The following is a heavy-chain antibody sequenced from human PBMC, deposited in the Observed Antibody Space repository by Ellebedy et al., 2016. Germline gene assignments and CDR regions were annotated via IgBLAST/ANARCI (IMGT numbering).Heavy chain of an antibody. CDR1: GGSISSYY. Sequence: SETLSLTCTVSGGSISSYYWSWIRQPPGKGLEWIGYIYYSGSTNYNPSLKSRVTISVDTSKNQFSLKLSSVTAADTAVFYCARHTMDWSDFDYFDYWGQGTLVTASS. CDR2: IYYSGST. D-gene: IGHD1-1*01. J-gene: IGHJ4*02. CDR3: ARHTMDWSDFDYFDY. V-gene: IGHV4-59*08.